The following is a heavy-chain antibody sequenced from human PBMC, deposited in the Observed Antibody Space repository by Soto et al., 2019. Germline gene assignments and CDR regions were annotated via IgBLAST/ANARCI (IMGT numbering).Heavy chain of an antibody. V-gene: IGHV3-33*08. CDR3: ARDRKYYYDSSGYPRSHAFDI. CDR1: GFTFSSYG. J-gene: IGHJ3*02. CDR2: IWYNGSNK. D-gene: IGHD3-22*01. Sequence: PGGSLRLSCAASGFTFSSYGIHWVRQAPGKGLEWVAVIWYNGSNKYYADSVKGRFTISRDNSKNTLYLQMNSLRAEDTAVYYCARDRKYYYDSSGYPRSHAFDIWGQGTMVTVSS.